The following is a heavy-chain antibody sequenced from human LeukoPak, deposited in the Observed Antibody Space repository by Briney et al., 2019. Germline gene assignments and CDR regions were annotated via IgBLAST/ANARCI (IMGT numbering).Heavy chain of an antibody. Sequence: GGSLRLSCAASGFTFSSYGMHWVRQAPGKGLEWVAVIWCDGSNKYYADSVKGRFTISRDNSKNTLYLQMNSLRAEDTAVYYCAREGGGSGSSYYYYGMDVWGKGTTVTVSS. D-gene: IGHD3-10*01. J-gene: IGHJ6*04. CDR3: AREGGGSGSSYYYYGMDV. CDR1: GFTFSSYG. CDR2: IWCDGSNK. V-gene: IGHV3-33*01.